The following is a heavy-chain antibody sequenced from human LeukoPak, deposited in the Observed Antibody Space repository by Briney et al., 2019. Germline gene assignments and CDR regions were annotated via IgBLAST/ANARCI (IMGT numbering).Heavy chain of an antibody. CDR2: INPNSGGT. J-gene: IGHJ5*02. V-gene: IGHV1-2*02. Sequence: ASVKVSCKASGHTFTGYYMHWVRQAPGQGLEWMGWINPNSGGTNYAQKFQGRVTMTRDTSISTAYMELSRLRSDDTAVYYCARPPYSSGWLWFDPWGQGTLVTVSS. CDR3: ARPPYSSGWLWFDP. D-gene: IGHD6-19*01. CDR1: GHTFTGYY.